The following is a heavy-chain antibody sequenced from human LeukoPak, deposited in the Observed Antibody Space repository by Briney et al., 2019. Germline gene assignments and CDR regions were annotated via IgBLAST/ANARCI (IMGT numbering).Heavy chain of an antibody. CDR1: GITFRNYA. J-gene: IGHJ3*01. CDR2: ITGSGDTR. D-gene: IGHD4-17*01. V-gene: IGHV3-23*01. Sequence: GGSLRLSCVASGITFRNYAVTWVRQAPGKGLEWVSSITGSGDTRRYADSVKGRFTISRDNSVDTLYLQMNSLSAEDTAIYYCGKDPNGDYIGAFDFWGRGNMVTVSS. CDR3: GKDPNGDYIGAFDF.